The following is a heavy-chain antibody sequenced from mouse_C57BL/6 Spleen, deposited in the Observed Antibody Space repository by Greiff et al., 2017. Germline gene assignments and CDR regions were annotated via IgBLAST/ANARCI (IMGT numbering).Heavy chain of an antibody. D-gene: IGHD1-1*01. V-gene: IGHV1-5*01. CDR1: GYTFTSYW. J-gene: IGHJ2*01. CDR3: TRSPITTVVPLDY. CDR2: IYPGNSDT. Sequence: VQLQQSGTVLARPGASVKMSCKTSGYTFTSYWMHWVKQRPGQGLDWIGAIYPGNSDTSYNQKFQGKAKLTAVTSASTAYMELSSLTNEDSAVYYCTRSPITTVVPLDYWGQGTTLTVSS.